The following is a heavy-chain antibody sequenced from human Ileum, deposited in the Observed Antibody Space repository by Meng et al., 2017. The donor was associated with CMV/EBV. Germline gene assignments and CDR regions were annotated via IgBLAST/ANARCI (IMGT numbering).Heavy chain of an antibody. CDR1: SSYNRSSF. CDR3: ARELICDGTCSWFDP. D-gene: IGHD3-16*01. Sequence: QGHVQVLEPAPGKLSPTLALSVTCASSYNRSSFWSSTGQRLGQGLEWNGHRRASGNTTYNPYLKSRVTMSMDTSKNQVTLRITSVSAADTALYEGARELICDGTCSWFDPWGQGTLVTVSS. J-gene: IGHJ5*02. CDR2: RRASGNT. V-gene: IGHV4-4*07.